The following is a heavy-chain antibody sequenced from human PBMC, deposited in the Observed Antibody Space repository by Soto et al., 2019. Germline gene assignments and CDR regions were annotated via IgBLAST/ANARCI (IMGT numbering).Heavy chain of an antibody. D-gene: IGHD6-13*01. CDR3: ARGHRQSGYSSSLVFDY. CDR2: IYYSGST. Sequence: QVQLQESGPGLVKPSQTLSLSCTVSGGSISSGGYYWNWIRQHPGKGLEWIGYIYYSGSTYYNPSLRSRVTISADTSENQFSLKLSSVTAADTAVYFCARGHRQSGYSSSLVFDYWGHGTLVNVSS. V-gene: IGHV4-31*03. J-gene: IGHJ4*01. CDR1: GGSISSGGYY.